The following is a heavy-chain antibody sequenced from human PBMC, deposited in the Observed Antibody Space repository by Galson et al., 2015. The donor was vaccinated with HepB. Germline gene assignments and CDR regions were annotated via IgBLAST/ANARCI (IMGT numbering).Heavy chain of an antibody. CDR1: GFTFSSYA. Sequence: SLRLSCAGSGFTFSSYAMHWVRQAPGKGLEYVSAISSNGGSTYYADSVKGRFTISRDDSKNTLYLQMSSLRAEDTAVYYCVKGPGNIVIDPTFDYWGQGTLVTVSS. V-gene: IGHV3-64D*06. J-gene: IGHJ4*02. CDR3: VKGPGNIVIDPTFDY. D-gene: IGHD2/OR15-2a*01. CDR2: ISSNGGST.